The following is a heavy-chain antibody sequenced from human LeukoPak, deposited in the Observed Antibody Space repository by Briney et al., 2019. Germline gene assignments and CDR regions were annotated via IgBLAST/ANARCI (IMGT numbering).Heavy chain of an antibody. CDR2: IYYSGST. J-gene: IGHJ5*02. CDR1: GGSISSYY. V-gene: IGHV4-59*01. Sequence: PSQTLSLTCTVSGGSISSYYWSWIRQPPGKGLEWIGYIYYSGSTNYNPSLKSRVTISVDTSKNQFSLKLSSVTAADTAVYYCARGGGYYYGSGSYGWFDPWGQGTLVTVSS. D-gene: IGHD3-10*01. CDR3: ARGGGYYYGSGSYGWFDP.